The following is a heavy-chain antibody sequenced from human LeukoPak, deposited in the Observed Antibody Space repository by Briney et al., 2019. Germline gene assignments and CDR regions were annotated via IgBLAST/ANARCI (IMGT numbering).Heavy chain of an antibody. CDR3: ARDQYFDFWSSDATPYYFDY. Sequence: SETLSLTCTVTSGSINGHYWSWIRQPAGKEMQWIGRIYTSGATNYNPSFKSRVTMSIDTSKKEFTLKLTSVTAADTAVYYCARDQYFDFWSSDATPYYFDYWGQGSQVTVSS. CDR1: SGSINGHY. J-gene: IGHJ4*02. D-gene: IGHD3-3*01. CDR2: IYTSGAT. V-gene: IGHV4-4*07.